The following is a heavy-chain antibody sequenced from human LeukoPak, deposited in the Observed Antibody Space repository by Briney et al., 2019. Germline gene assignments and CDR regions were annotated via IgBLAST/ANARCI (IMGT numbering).Heavy chain of an antibody. J-gene: IGHJ6*03. D-gene: IGHD6-13*01. CDR1: GYTLTELS. Sequence: ASVKVSCKVSGYTLTELSVHWVRQAPGKGLEWMGNFDPKDGDTIYAQRFQGRVTMTEDTSTHTAYMELSSLRSEDTAVYYCARGSSSWYVVLYYYYYYMDVWGKGTTVTISS. CDR3: ARGSSSWYVVLYYYYYYMDV. V-gene: IGHV1-24*01. CDR2: FDPKDGDT.